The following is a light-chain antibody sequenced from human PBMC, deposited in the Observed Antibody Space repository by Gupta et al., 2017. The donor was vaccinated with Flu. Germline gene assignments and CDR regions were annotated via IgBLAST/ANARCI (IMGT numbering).Light chain of an antibody. V-gene: IGKV4-1*01. Sequence: DIVMTQSPDSLAVSLGERATINCKSSQSVLYSSNNKNYLAWYQQKPGQPPKLLIYWASTRESGVPDRFSGSGSGTXFTLTIXSLQAEDVAVYYCLQDDSTPWTFGXGTKVEIK. CDR2: WAS. J-gene: IGKJ1*01. CDR3: LQDDSTPWT. CDR1: QSVLYSSNNKNY.